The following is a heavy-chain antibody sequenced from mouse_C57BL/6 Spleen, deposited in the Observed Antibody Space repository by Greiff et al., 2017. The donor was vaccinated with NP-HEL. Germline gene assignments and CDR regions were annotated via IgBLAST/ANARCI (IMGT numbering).Heavy chain of an antibody. CDR1: GYAFTNYL. D-gene: IGHD2-4*01. CDR3: AREAPDDYDGAWFAY. J-gene: IGHJ3*01. CDR2: INPGGGGT. V-gene: IGHV1-54*01. Sequence: QVQLQQSGAELVRPGTSVKVSCKASGYAFTNYLIAWVMQRPGQGLEWIGVINPGGGGTNYTEKFKGKATLTADKSSSTAYMQLSSLTSEDSAVDFCAREAPDDYDGAWFAYWGQGTLVTVSA.